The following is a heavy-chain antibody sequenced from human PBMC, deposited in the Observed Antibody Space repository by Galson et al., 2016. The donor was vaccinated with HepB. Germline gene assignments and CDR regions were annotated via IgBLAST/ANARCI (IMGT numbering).Heavy chain of an antibody. J-gene: IGHJ2*01. V-gene: IGHV3-23*01. CDR1: GLIFSDHY. CDR2: LTGRGDTT. CDR3: ARDGGNPRWYFDL. Sequence: SLRLSCAASGLIFSDHYMDWVRQAPGKGLEWILGLTGRGDTTYYADSVTGRFTISRDNSKNTLHLQMSSLRVEDTAIYYFARDGGNPRWYFDLWGRGTLVVVSS. D-gene: IGHD4-23*01.